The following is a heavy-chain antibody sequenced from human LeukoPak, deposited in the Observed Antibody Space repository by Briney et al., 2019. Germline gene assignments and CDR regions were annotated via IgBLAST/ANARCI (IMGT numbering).Heavy chain of an antibody. CDR1: GFTFSSYW. V-gene: IGHV3-7*01. CDR2: IKQDGSEK. CDR3: ARDSTSGSYSRVFDY. J-gene: IGHJ4*02. D-gene: IGHD1-26*01. Sequence: GGSLRLSCAASGFTFSSYWMSWVRQAPGKGLEWVANIKQDGSEKYYVDSVKGRFTISRDNAKNSLYLQMNSLRAEDTAVYYCARDSTSGSYSRVFDYWGQGTLVTVSS.